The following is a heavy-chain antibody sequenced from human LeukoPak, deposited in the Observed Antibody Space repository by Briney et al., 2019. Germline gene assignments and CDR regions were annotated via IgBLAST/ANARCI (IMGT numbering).Heavy chain of an antibody. Sequence: GGSLRLSCAASGFTFSSYSMNWVRQAPGKGREWVSYISSSSSTIYYADSVKGRFTISRDNAKNSLYLQMNSLRDEDTAVYYCARDHCSSTSCYYYYYGMDVWGQGTTVTVSS. CDR1: GFTFSSYS. J-gene: IGHJ6*02. CDR2: ISSSSSTI. CDR3: ARDHCSSTSCYYYYYGMDV. D-gene: IGHD2-2*01. V-gene: IGHV3-48*02.